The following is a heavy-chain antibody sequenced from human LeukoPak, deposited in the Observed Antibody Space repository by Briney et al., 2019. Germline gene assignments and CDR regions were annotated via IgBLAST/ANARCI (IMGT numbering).Heavy chain of an antibody. Sequence: PGGSLRLSCAASGFTFDDYAMHWVRHAPGKGLEWVSGISWNSGSIGYADSVKGRFTISRDNAKNSLYLQMNSLRAEDTALYYCAKDLAAIAVAGYFDYWGQGTLVTVSS. J-gene: IGHJ4*02. CDR3: AKDLAAIAVAGYFDY. D-gene: IGHD6-19*01. CDR2: ISWNSGSI. V-gene: IGHV3-9*01. CDR1: GFTFDDYA.